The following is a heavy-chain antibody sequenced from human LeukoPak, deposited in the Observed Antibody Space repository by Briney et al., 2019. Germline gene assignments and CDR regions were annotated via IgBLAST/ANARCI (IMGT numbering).Heavy chain of an antibody. CDR2: IYYSGST. CDR1: GGSISSGGYY. CDR3: ARDISSGYYDY. J-gene: IGHJ4*02. D-gene: IGHD3-22*01. Sequence: SQTLSLTCTVSGGSISSGGYYWSWIRQHPGKGLEWIGYIYYSGSTNYNPSLKSRVTISVDTSKNQFSLKLSSVTAADTAVYYCARDISSGYYDYWGQGTLVTVSS. V-gene: IGHV4-61*08.